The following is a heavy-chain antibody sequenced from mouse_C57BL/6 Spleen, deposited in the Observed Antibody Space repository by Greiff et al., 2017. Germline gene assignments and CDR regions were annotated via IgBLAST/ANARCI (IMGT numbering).Heavy chain of an antibody. CDR2: IHPNSGST. V-gene: IGHV1-64*01. D-gene: IGHD3-2*02. CDR1: GYTFTSYW. J-gene: IGHJ2*01. CDR3: AREGGDSSGSRDY. Sequence: QVQLQQSGAELVKPGASVKLSCKASGYTFTSYWMHWVKQRPGQGLEWIGMIHPNSGSTNYNEKFKSKATLTVDKSSSTAYMQLSSLTSEDSAVYYCAREGGDSSGSRDYWGQGTTLTVSS.